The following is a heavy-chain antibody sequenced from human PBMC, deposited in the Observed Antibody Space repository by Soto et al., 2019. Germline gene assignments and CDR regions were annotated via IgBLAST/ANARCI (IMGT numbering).Heavy chain of an antibody. Sequence: GGSLRLSCVASGFTSSTYSMNWVRQAPGKGLEWVSYISSGSGTIYYADSVKGRFTISRDNAKNSMFLQMNSLRDEDTAVYYCPRARGSGTLYDMDVWGQGTTVTVSS. CDR1: GFTSSTYS. D-gene: IGHD3-10*01. V-gene: IGHV3-48*02. CDR2: ISSGSGTI. CDR3: PRARGSGTLYDMDV. J-gene: IGHJ6*02.